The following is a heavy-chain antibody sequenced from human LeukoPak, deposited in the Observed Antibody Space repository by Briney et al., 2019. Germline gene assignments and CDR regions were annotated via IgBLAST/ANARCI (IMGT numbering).Heavy chain of an antibody. J-gene: IGHJ4*02. D-gene: IGHD6-19*01. Sequence: GGSLRLSCAASGFTFSSYAMHWVRQAPGKGLEWVAVISYDGSNKYYADSVKGRFTISRDNSKNTLYLQMNSLRAEDTAVYYCASAAVAGTFDYWGQGTLVTVSS. CDR3: ASAAVAGTFDY. V-gene: IGHV3-30-3*01. CDR2: ISYDGSNK. CDR1: GFTFSSYA.